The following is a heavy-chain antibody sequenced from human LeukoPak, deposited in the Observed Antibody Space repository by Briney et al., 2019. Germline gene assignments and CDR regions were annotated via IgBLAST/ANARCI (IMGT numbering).Heavy chain of an antibody. Sequence: ASVKVSCKASGYTFTGYYMHWVRQAPGQGLEWMGWINPNSGGTNYAQKFQGRVTMTRDTSISTAYMELSRLRSDDTAVYYCARNAREGYGDYSYFDPWGQGTLVSVSS. CDR1: GYTFTGYY. D-gene: IGHD4-17*01. CDR2: INPNSGGT. CDR3: ARNAREGYGDYSYFDP. J-gene: IGHJ5*02. V-gene: IGHV1-2*02.